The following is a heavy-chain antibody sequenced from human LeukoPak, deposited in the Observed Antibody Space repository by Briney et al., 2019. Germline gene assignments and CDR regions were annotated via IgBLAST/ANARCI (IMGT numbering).Heavy chain of an antibody. V-gene: IGHV1-18*01. CDR1: GYTFNTYG. Sequence: ASVKVSCKASGYTFNTYGISWVRQAPGQGLEWMGWISSSTGNTKYAQNLQGRVTMTTDTSTSTAYLELRNLRSDDTAVYYCAGLPLGYCSSTSCLDWGQGTLVTVSS. CDR3: AGLPLGYCSSTSCLD. CDR2: ISSSTGNT. J-gene: IGHJ4*02. D-gene: IGHD2-2*01.